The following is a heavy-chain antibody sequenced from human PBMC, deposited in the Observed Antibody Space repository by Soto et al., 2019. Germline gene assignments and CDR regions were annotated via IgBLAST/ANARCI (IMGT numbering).Heavy chain of an antibody. D-gene: IGHD5-18*01. Sequence: GGSLRLSCAASGFTFSSYAMSWVRQAPGKGLEWVSAISGSGGSTYYADSVKGRFTISRDNSKNTLYLQMNSLRAEDTAVYYCAKELDTAMTGPPFDAFDIWGQGTMVTVSS. CDR3: AKELDTAMTGPPFDAFDI. J-gene: IGHJ3*02. CDR2: ISGSGGST. V-gene: IGHV3-23*01. CDR1: GFTFSSYA.